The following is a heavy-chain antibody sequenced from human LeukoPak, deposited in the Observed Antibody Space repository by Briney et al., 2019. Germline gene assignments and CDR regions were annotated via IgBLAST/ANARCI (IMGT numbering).Heavy chain of an antibody. J-gene: IGHJ1*01. Sequence: SVKVSCKASGGTFSSYAISWVRQAPGQGLEWMGGIIPIFGTANYAQKFQGRVTITADESTSTAYMELSSLKSEDTAVHYCARSTGTIGVAEYFQHWGQGTLVTVSS. D-gene: IGHD1-1*01. V-gene: IGHV1-69*01. CDR2: IIPIFGTA. CDR3: ARSTGTIGVAEYFQH. CDR1: GGTFSSYA.